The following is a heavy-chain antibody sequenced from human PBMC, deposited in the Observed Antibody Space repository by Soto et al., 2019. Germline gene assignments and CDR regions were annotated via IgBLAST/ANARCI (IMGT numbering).Heavy chain of an antibody. CDR1: GASINTGGFY. V-gene: IGHV4-31*03. D-gene: IGHD4-17*01. J-gene: IGHJ4*02. CDR2: GSHTGSR. Sequence: QVQLQESGPGLVKPSQTLSLTCSVSGASINTGGFYWSWVRQFPGKGLDWIGYGSHTGSRYLNPSLRSRITISLDTPDNQFSLRLTSVTAADTAVYYCARVKVTTESFDCWGQGSLVTVSS. CDR3: ARVKVTTESFDC.